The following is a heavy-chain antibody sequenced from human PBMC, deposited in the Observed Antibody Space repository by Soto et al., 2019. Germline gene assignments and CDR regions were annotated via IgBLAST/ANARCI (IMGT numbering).Heavy chain of an antibody. V-gene: IGHV3-30*18. Sequence: GGSLRLSCAASGFTFSSYGMHWVRQAPGKGLEWVAVISYDGSNKYYADSVKGRFTISRDNSKNTLYLQMNSLRAEDTAVYYCAKDLYDYGFYYGMDVWGQGTTVTVSS. CDR1: GFTFSSYG. J-gene: IGHJ6*01. D-gene: IGHD4-17*01. CDR3: AKDLYDYGFYYGMDV. CDR2: ISYDGSNK.